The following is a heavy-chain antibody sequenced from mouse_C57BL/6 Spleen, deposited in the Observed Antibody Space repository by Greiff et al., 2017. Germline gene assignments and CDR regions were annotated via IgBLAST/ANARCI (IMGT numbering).Heavy chain of an antibody. CDR2: IYPGDGDT. CDR1: GYAFSSYW. J-gene: IGHJ4*01. CDR3: ARDYDGSYYAMDD. V-gene: IGHV1-80*01. Sequence: QVQLQQSGAELVKPGASVKISCKASGYAFSSYWMNWVKQRPGKGLEWIGQIYPGDGDTNYNGKFKGKATLTADKSSSTAYMQLSSLPSEDSAVYFCARDYDGSYYAMDDWGQGTSVTVSS. D-gene: IGHD2-3*01.